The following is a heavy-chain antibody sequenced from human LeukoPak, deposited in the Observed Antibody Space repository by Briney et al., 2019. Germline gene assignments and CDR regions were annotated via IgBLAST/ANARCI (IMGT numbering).Heavy chain of an antibody. Sequence: ASVKVSCKASGYTFTSYGISWVRQAPGQGLEWMGWISAYNGNTNYAQKLQGRVTMTTDTSTSTAYMELRSLRSDDTAVYYCARGPLVSIQLWLTYYYYGMDVWGQGTTVTVSS. CDR2: ISAYNGNT. CDR3: ARGPLVSIQLWLTYYYYGMDV. CDR1: GYTFTSYG. D-gene: IGHD5-18*01. V-gene: IGHV1-18*01. J-gene: IGHJ6*02.